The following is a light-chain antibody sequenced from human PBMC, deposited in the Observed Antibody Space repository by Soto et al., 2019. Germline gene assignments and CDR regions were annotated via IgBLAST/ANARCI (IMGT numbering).Light chain of an antibody. J-gene: IGLJ1*01. V-gene: IGLV1-51*01. CDR2: DDN. Sequence: QSVMTQPPSVSAAPGHKVTNSCSGRSSNIGGNSVSWYQQLPGAAPKLLIYDDNKRPSAIPDRFSRSKSGTSATLGITGFQTGDEADYYCGSWDSSLSAYVFGSGTKLTVL. CDR3: GSWDSSLSAYV. CDR1: SSNIGGNS.